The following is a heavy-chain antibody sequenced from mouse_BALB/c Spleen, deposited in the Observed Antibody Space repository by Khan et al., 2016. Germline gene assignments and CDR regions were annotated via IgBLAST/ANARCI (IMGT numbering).Heavy chain of an antibody. Sequence: VQLQESGPELVRPGESVKISCKGSGYTFTDYAMHWVKQSHAKSLEWIGVISIYYVNTNYNQKFKGKATMTVDKSSSTAYMEFARLTSVDSGIYYCAGGNYFDYWGQGTTLTVSS. CDR2: ISIYYVNT. D-gene: IGHD1-1*02. J-gene: IGHJ2*01. CDR3: AGGNYFDY. V-gene: IGHV1S137*01. CDR1: GYTFTDYA.